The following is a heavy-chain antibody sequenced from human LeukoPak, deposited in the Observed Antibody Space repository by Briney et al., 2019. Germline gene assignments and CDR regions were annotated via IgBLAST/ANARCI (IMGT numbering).Heavy chain of an antibody. D-gene: IGHD2-2*01. CDR2: IYHSGST. V-gene: IGHV4-38-2*02. CDR1: GYSISSGYS. Sequence: SETLSLTCTVSGYSISSGYSWGWIRQPPGKGLEWIGSIYHSGSTFYNPFLKSRVTISVDTSKNQFSLKLGSVTAADTAVYYCARIVVVPAADNWFDPWGQGTLVTVSS. J-gene: IGHJ5*02. CDR3: ARIVVVPAADNWFDP.